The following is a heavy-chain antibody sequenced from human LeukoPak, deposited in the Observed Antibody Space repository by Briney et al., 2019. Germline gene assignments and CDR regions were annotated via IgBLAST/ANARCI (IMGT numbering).Heavy chain of an antibody. J-gene: IGHJ4*02. V-gene: IGHV4-59*01. CDR2: IYHSGNT. Sequence: SETLSLTCTVSGDSIKNYYWSWIRQPPGKGLEWIGYIYHSGNTNYNPSLKSRVSMSIDTSKNQFSLKLNSVTAADTAVYFCARGNYGSGSYYVVQFDYWGQGTLVTVSS. CDR3: ARGNYGSGSYYVVQFDY. D-gene: IGHD3-10*01. CDR1: GDSIKNYY.